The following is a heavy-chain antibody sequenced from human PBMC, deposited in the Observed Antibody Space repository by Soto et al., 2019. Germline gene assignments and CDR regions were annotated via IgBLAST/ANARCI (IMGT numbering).Heavy chain of an antibody. Sequence: GGSLRLSCAASGFTFSSYSMNWVRQAPGKGLEWVSSISSSSSYIYYADSVKGRFTISRDNAKNSLYLQMNSLRAEDTAVYYCARSIVPAATIFYYYYYMDVWGKGTTVTVSS. CDR2: ISSSSSYI. V-gene: IGHV3-21*01. CDR3: ARSIVPAATIFYYYYYMDV. J-gene: IGHJ6*03. D-gene: IGHD2-2*01. CDR1: GFTFSSYS.